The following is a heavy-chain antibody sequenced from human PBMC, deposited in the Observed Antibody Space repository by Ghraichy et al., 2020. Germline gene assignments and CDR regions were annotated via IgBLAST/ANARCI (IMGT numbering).Heavy chain of an antibody. D-gene: IGHD3-3*01. CDR1: GGSLSSGNDY. CDR2: VYYGGST. J-gene: IGHJ4*02. CDR3: ARGARPSPRGYYSHCDY. V-gene: IGHV4-61*01. Sequence: SETLSLTCTVSGGSLSSGNDYWSWIRQPPGQGLEWIGYVYYGGSTNYNPSLKSRLTISADTSKNQFSLKLESVTAADTAVYFCARGARPSPRGYYSHCDYWGQGTLVTVSS.